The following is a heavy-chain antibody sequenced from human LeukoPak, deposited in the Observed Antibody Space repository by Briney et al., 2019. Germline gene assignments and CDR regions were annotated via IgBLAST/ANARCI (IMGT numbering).Heavy chain of an antibody. Sequence: GASVKVSCKASGGTFSSYAISWVRQAPGQGLEWMGRIIPILGIANYAQKFQGRVTMTRNTSISTAYMELSSLRSEDTAVYYCARGAPPYYYDSSGYYYGDYWGQGTLVTVSS. D-gene: IGHD3-22*01. V-gene: IGHV1-69*04. CDR3: ARGAPPYYYDSSGYYYGDY. CDR1: GGTFSSYA. J-gene: IGHJ4*02. CDR2: IIPILGIA.